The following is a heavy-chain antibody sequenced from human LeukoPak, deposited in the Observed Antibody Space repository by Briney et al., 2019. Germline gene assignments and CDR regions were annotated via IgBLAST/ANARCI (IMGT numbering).Heavy chain of an antibody. CDR3: ARVLGSSWYGYFDL. V-gene: IGHV1-2*06. CDR2: INPNSGGT. D-gene: IGHD6-13*01. CDR1: GYTFTGYY. J-gene: IGHJ2*01. Sequence: ASVMVSCKASGYTFTGYYMHWVRQAPGQGLEWMGRINPNSGGTNYAQKFQGRVTMTRDTSISTAYMELSRLRSDDTAVYYCARVLGSSWYGYFDLWGRGTLVTVSS.